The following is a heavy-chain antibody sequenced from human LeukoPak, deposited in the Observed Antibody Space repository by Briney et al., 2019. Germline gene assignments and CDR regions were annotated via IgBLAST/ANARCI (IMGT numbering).Heavy chain of an antibody. V-gene: IGHV1-2*02. Sequence: ASVKVSCKASGYNFNGYYIHWLRLAPGQGLEWLGSINPYTGGTDYAEKFQGRVTVTRDTSITTAYMELSGLRPDDTAVYYCARSGQTPKTDTILEFWGQGTLVTVSS. CDR2: INPYTGGT. J-gene: IGHJ4*02. D-gene: IGHD3-3*01. CDR3: ARSGQTPKTDTILEF. CDR1: GYNFNGYY.